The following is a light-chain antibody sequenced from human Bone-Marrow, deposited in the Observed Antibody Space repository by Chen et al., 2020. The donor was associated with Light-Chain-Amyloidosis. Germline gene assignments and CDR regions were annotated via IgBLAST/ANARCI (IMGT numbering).Light chain of an antibody. V-gene: IGLV3-21*04. J-gene: IGLJ3*02. CDR2: YNS. CDR1: NIGTKS. Sequence: SYVLTQPPSVSVAPGKTSRITCGGNNIGTKSVHWYQQRPGLAPDLVIYYNSDRPSRIPERFSGSNSGNTATLTISRVEAGDEADFYCQVWDSSSDHPGWVFGGGTKLTVL. CDR3: QVWDSSSDHPGWV.